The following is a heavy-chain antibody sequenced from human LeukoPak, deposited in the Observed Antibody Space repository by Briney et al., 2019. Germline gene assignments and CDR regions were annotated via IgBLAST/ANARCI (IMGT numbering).Heavy chain of an antibody. CDR2: ISGSGGST. D-gene: IGHD6-19*01. J-gene: IGHJ4*02. CDR1: GFTFSSYA. CDR3: AKDQYSSGWYDFDY. Sequence: WGSLRLSCAASGFTFSSYAMNWVRQPPGKGLEWVSAISGSGGSTYYADSVKGRFTITRDSSKNTLYLQMNSLSAEDTAVYYCAKDQYSSGWYDFDYWGQGTLVTVSS. V-gene: IGHV3-23*01.